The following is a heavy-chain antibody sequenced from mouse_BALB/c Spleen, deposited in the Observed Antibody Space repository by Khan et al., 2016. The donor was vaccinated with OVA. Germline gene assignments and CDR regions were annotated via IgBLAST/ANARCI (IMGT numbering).Heavy chain of an antibody. Sequence: EVQLQESGPSLVKPSQTLSLTCSVTGDSITSGFWNWIRKFPGNKFEYMGYITYSGNTYYNPSLISRISITRDTSKSQYYLLLISVTTEDTATYYCARSYGSWAMDYWGQGTSVTVSS. CDR2: ITYSGNT. J-gene: IGHJ4*01. D-gene: IGHD1-1*01. CDR1: GDSITSGF. V-gene: IGHV3-8*02. CDR3: ARSYGSWAMDY.